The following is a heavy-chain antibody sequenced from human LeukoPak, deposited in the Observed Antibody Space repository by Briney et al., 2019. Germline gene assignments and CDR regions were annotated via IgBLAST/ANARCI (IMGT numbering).Heavy chain of an antibody. CDR3: AKDYRIAVAGTFDY. V-gene: IGHV3-23*01. CDR1: GFTFSNYG. J-gene: IGHJ4*02. D-gene: IGHD6-19*01. Sequence: GGSLRLSCVASGFTFSNYGMSWVRQAPGKGLEWVSAISGSGGSTYYADSVKGRFTISRDNSKNTLYLQMNSLRAEDTAVYYCAKDYRIAVAGTFDYWGQGTLVTVSS. CDR2: ISGSGGST.